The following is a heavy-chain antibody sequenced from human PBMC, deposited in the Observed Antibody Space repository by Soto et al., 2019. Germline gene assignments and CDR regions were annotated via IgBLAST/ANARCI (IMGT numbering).Heavy chain of an antibody. D-gene: IGHD3-22*01. J-gene: IGHJ6*02. CDR1: GGTFSSYA. CDR3: ARWLYYYDSSGSRTPGHV. Sequence: GASVKVSCKASGGTFSSYAISWVRQAPGQGLEWMGGIIPIFGTANYAQKFQGRVTITADESTSTAYMELSSLRSEDTAVYYCARWLYYYDSSGSRTPGHVWGQGTSVTVSS. CDR2: IIPIFGTA. V-gene: IGHV1-69*13.